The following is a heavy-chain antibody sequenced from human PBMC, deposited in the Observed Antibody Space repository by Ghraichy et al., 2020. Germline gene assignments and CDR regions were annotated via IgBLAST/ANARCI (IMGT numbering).Heavy chain of an antibody. CDR2: IYHSGST. CDR1: GYSISSGYY. Sequence: SETLSLTCTVSGYSISSGYYWGWIRQPPGKGLEWIGSIYHSGSTYYNPSLKSRVTISVDTSKNQFSLKLSSVTAADTAVYYCARVGRSYGSLNWFDPWGQGTLVTVSS. J-gene: IGHJ5*02. V-gene: IGHV4-38-2*02. CDR3: ARVGRSYGSLNWFDP. D-gene: IGHD5-18*01.